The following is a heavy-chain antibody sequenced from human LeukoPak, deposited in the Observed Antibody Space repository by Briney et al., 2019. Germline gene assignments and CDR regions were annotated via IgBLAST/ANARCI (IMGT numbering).Heavy chain of an antibody. CDR3: ARDQATVATPWWDH. V-gene: IGHV1-2*02. CDR2: INLNSGGT. D-gene: IGHD4-23*01. CDR1: GYTFTDYY. Sequence: ASVKVSCKASGYTFTDYYMHWVRQAPGQGLEWMGWINLNSGGTNYAQKFQGRVTMTRDTSISTAYMELSRLTSDDTGVYFCARDQATVATPWWDHWGQGTLVTVSS. J-gene: IGHJ4*02.